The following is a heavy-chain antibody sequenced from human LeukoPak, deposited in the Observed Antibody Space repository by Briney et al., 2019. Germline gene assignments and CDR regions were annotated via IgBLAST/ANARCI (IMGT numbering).Heavy chain of an antibody. V-gene: IGHV1-18*01. J-gene: IGHJ4*02. Sequence: ASVRVSCKASGYTFPSYGISWVRQAPGQGLEWMGWISVYNGNTNYAQKFRGRVTMTTDTSTKTAYMELRSPRFDDTAVYYCVRSQWSSWFFDYWGQGILVTVSS. CDR2: ISVYNGNT. D-gene: IGHD6-13*01. CDR3: VRSQWSSWFFDY. CDR1: GYTFPSYG.